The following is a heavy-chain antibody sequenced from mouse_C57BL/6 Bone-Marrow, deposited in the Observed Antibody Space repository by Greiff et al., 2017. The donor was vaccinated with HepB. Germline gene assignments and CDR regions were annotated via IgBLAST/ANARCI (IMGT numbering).Heavy chain of an antibody. CDR3: ARSPYYGSSYWYFDV. Sequence: EVQGVESGGGLVQPGGSLSLSCAASGFTFTDYYMSWVRQPPGKALEWMGFIRNKANGYTTEYSSSVKGRFTISRDNSQSFLYLHMNALRAEDSATYYCARSPYYGSSYWYFDVWGTGTTVTVSS. CDR2: IRNKANGYTT. V-gene: IGHV7-3*01. CDR1: GFTFTDYY. J-gene: IGHJ1*03. D-gene: IGHD1-1*01.